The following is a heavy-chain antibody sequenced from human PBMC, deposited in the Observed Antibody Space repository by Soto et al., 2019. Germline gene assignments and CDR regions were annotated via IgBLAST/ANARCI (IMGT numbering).Heavy chain of an antibody. J-gene: IGHJ4*02. V-gene: IGHV3-21*01. CDR3: AREGDGSNSYYFDY. D-gene: IGHD1-26*01. Sequence: WGSLRISCASSVFTFDGYAMHWVRQAPGKGLEWVSSISSSSSYIYYADSVKGRFTISRDNAKNSLYLQMNSLRAEDTAVYYCAREGDGSNSYYFDYWGQGTMVTVSS. CDR1: VFTFDGYA. CDR2: ISSSSSYI.